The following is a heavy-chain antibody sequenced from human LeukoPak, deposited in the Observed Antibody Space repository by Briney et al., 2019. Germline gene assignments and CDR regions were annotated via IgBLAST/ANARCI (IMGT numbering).Heavy chain of an antibody. Sequence: SETLSLTCTVSGYSISGGYYWGWIRQPPGKGLEWIGSIHHSGSTYYNPSLKGRVTISVDTSKNQFSLKLSSVTAADTAVYYCAREPSGTLDYWGQGTLVTVSS. CDR1: GYSISGGYY. D-gene: IGHD1-26*01. CDR3: AREPSGTLDY. V-gene: IGHV4-38-2*02. CDR2: IHHSGST. J-gene: IGHJ4*02.